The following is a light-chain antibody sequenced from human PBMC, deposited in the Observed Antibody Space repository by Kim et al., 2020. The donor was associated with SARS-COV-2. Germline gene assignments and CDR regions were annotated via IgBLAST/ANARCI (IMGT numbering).Light chain of an antibody. Sequence: PPHSAPGTPGQRVTISCSGSSSNIGSNNVVWYQQLPGAAPNLLIYSNNQRPSGIPDRFSGSRSGTSASLAISGLQSGDEADYYCAVWDDSLKQGVFGGGTQLTVL. CDR2: SNN. J-gene: IGLJ3*02. V-gene: IGLV1-44*01. CDR3: AVWDDSLKQGV. CDR1: SSNIGSNN.